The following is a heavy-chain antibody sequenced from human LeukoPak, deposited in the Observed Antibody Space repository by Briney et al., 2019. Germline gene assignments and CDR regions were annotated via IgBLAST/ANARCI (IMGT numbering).Heavy chain of an antibody. J-gene: IGHJ3*02. Sequence: SETLSLTCAVSGGSISSSNWWSWVRQPPGKGLEWIGEIYHSGSTNYNPSLKSRVTISVDKSKNQFSLKLSSVTAADTAVYYCARIRSSESSGYVGEGAFDIWGQGTMVTVSS. CDR3: ARIRSSESSGYVGEGAFDI. CDR1: GGSISSSNW. D-gene: IGHD3-22*01. V-gene: IGHV4-4*02. CDR2: IYHSGST.